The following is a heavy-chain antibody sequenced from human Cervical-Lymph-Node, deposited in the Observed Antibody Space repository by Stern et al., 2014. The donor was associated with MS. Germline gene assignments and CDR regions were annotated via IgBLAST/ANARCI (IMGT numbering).Heavy chain of an antibody. J-gene: IGHJ1*01. CDR2: IGPIAGTA. CDR1: GSTFRFFT. CDR3: ARTSSGIEGHEHFQH. Sequence: VQLVESGAEVKKPGASVKVSCKASGSTFRFFTVNWMRQAPGQGLEWMGDIGPIAGTANSAKKCQDRITITADESTNTAYMELSSLTSEDTALYYCARTSSGIEGHEHFQHWGQGTLVTVSS. V-gene: IGHV1-69*01. D-gene: IGHD1-26*01.